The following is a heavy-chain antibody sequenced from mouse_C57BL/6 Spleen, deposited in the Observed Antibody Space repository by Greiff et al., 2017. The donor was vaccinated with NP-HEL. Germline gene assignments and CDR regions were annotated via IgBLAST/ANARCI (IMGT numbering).Heavy chain of an antibody. Sequence: EVKVVESGEGLVKPGGSLKLSCAASGFTFSSYAMSWVRQTPEKRLEWVAYISSGGDYIYYADTVKGRFTISRANARNTLYLQMSSLKSEDTAMYYGRRDGGGNYAMDYWGQGTSVTVSS. CDR2: ISSGGDYI. CDR1: GFTFSSYA. D-gene: IGHD2-14*01. J-gene: IGHJ4*01. CDR3: RRDGGGNYAMDY. V-gene: IGHV5-9-1*02.